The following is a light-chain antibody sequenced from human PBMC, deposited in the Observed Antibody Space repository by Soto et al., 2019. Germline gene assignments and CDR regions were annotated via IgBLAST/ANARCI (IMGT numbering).Light chain of an antibody. V-gene: IGKV1-39*01. CDR3: QQSYSTPWT. Sequence: QTSRSPSSMSASVGDRVTITCRASQSISSYLNWYQQKPGKAPKLLIYAASSLQSGVPSRFSGSGSGTDFTLTICSLQPEDFTTYYCQQSYSTPWTGGQGTKVDIK. CDR2: AAS. CDR1: QSISSY. J-gene: IGKJ1*01.